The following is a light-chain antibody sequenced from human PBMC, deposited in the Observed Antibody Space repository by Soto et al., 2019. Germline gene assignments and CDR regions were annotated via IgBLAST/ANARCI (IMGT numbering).Light chain of an antibody. CDR2: AAS. J-gene: IGKJ2*01. CDR1: QSINTY. CDR3: QQTRSFPYT. Sequence: DMQMTQSPSSLSASVGDRVTITCRASQSINTYLNWYLQKPGKAPKLLIYAASGLQDGVPSRFSGGGSGTDFTLAISDLQPEDFATYYCQQTRSFPYTFGQGTKVDIK. V-gene: IGKV1-39*01.